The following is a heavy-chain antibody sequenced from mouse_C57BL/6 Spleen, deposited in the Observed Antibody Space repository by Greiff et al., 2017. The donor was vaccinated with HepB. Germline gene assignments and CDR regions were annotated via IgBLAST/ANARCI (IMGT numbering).Heavy chain of an antibody. CDR2: INPGSGGT. V-gene: IGHV1-54*01. Sequence: VQLQQSGAELVRPGTSVKVSCKASGYAFTNYLIEWVKQRPGQGLEWIGVINPGSGGTNYNEKFKGKATLTADKSSSTAYMQLRSLTSEDSAVYFCARDVMGLFDYWGQGTTLTVSS. CDR1: GYAFTNYL. J-gene: IGHJ2*01. CDR3: ARDVMGLFDY.